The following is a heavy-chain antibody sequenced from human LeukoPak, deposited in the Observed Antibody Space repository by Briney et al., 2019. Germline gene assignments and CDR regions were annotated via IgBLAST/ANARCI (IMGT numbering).Heavy chain of an antibody. V-gene: IGHV3-30-3*01. Sequence: PGGSLRLSCAASGFTFSSYAMHWVRQAPGKGLEWVAVISYDGSNKYYADSVKGRFTISRDNSKNTLYLQMNSLRAEDTAVYYCARARSAAFDYWGQGTLVTVSS. D-gene: IGHD6-13*01. CDR2: ISYDGSNK. CDR3: ARARSAAFDY. J-gene: IGHJ4*02. CDR1: GFTFSSYA.